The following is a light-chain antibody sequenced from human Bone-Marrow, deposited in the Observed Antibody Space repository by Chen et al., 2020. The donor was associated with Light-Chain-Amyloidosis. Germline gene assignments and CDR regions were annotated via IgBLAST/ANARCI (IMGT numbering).Light chain of an antibody. CDR2: RNN. CDR1: SSNIGSLT. CDR3: ATWDNSLGDDWG. V-gene: IGLV1-44*01. J-gene: IGLJ3*02. Sequence: QSLLTQPPSASGTPGQRVTISCSGSSSNIGSLTVNWYQQLPGTAPKLLIYRNNQRPSGVPDRFSGSKSGSSASLAISGLQSEDEADYYCATWDNSLGDDWGFGGGTKLTV.